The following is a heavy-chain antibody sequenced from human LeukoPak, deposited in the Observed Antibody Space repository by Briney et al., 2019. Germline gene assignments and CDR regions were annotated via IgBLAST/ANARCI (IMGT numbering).Heavy chain of an antibody. CDR3: ARDSNGGATVDY. CDR1: GGSISNSGYY. V-gene: IGHV4-39*07. D-gene: IGHD1-26*01. Sequence: ASETLSLTCTVSGGSISNSGYYWGWIRQPPGKGLEWIGSFYYSGSTNYNPSLKSRITISVDMSKNQFSLKLTSVTAADTAVYYCARDSNGGATVDYWGQGTLVTVSS. CDR2: FYYSGST. J-gene: IGHJ4*02.